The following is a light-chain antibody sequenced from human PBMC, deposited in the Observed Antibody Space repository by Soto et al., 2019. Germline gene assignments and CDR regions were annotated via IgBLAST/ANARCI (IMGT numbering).Light chain of an antibody. CDR1: QSVSSN. V-gene: IGKV3-15*01. Sequence: EIVMTQSPATLSVSPGERATLSCRASQSVSSNLAWYQQKPGQAPRLLIYHSSTRATGVPARFSGSGSGTEFTLTISSLQSEDFAVYYCQQYNDWPPYTFGQGTKLAI. J-gene: IGKJ2*01. CDR3: QQYNDWPPYT. CDR2: HSS.